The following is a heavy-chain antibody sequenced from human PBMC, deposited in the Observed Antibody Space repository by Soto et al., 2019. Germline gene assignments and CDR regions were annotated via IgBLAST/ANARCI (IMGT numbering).Heavy chain of an antibody. V-gene: IGHV3-49*03. CDR1: GFTFGDYA. J-gene: IGHJ6*02. CDR2: IRSKAYGGTT. Sequence: GGSLRLSCTASGFTFGDYAMSWFHQAPGKGLEWVGFIRSKAYGGTTEYAASVKGRFTISRDDSKSIAYLQMNSLKTEDTAVYYCTRPAPVRPRYYYGMDVWGQGTTVTVSS. CDR3: TRPAPVRPRYYYGMDV.